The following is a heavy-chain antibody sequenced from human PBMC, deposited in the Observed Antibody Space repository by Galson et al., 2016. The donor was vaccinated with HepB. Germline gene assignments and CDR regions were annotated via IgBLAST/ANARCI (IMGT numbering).Heavy chain of an antibody. V-gene: IGHV4-59*01. Sequence: SETLSLTCTVSGGSISTYYWSWIRQPPGQGLEWIGYIYYSGGTNYNPSLRSRVTISLDTSKKQFSLNLNSVTTADTAVYYCARVGRWEPYNWFDPWGQGTQVTVSS. CDR2: IYYSGGT. CDR1: GGSISTYY. J-gene: IGHJ5*02. D-gene: IGHD1-26*01. CDR3: ARVGRWEPYNWFDP.